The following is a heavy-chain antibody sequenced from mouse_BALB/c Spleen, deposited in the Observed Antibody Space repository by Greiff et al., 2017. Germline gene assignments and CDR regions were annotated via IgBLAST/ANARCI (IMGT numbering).Heavy chain of an antibody. CDR3: ARKYYGYQYYAMEY. CDR1: GYTFSSYW. CDR2: ILPGSGST. D-gene: IGHD2-2*01. V-gene: IGHV1-9*01. J-gene: IGHJ4*01. Sequence: QVQLKESGAELMKPGASVKISCKATGYTFSSYWIEWVKQRPGHGLEWIGEILPGSGSTNYNEKFKGKATFTADTSSNTAYMQLSSLTSEDSAVYYCARKYYGYQYYAMEYWGQGTAVNVSS.